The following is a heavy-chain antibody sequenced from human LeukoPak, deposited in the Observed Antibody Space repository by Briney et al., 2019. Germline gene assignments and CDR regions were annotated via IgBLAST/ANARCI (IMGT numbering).Heavy chain of an antibody. Sequence: SVKVSCKASGGTFSSYAISWVRQAPGQGLEWMGRIIPILGIANYAQKFQGRVTITADKSTSTAYMELSSLRSEDTAVYYCARSQWELPLSYWGQGTLVTVSS. V-gene: IGHV1-69*04. J-gene: IGHJ4*02. CDR3: ARSQWELPLSY. CDR2: IIPILGIA. D-gene: IGHD1-26*01. CDR1: GGTFSSYA.